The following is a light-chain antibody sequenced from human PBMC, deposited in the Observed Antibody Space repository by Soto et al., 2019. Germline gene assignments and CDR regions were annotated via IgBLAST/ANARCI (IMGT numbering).Light chain of an antibody. CDR3: QQSSRSPRT. CDR2: SAS. Sequence: DIQMTQSPSSLSASVGDTVTITCRASLSIGKYVNWYIQKPGKAPKLLIFSASTLHTGVPSRCSGSGSGTDFSLTISSLQRGDYGTYYCQQSSRSPRTFGQGTRVDI. CDR1: LSIGKY. V-gene: IGKV1-39*01. J-gene: IGKJ1*01.